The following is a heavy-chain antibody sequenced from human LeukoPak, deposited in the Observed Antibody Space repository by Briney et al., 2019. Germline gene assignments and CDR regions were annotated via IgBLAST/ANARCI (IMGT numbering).Heavy chain of an antibody. V-gene: IGHV3-30-3*01. CDR1: GFTFSSYA. Sequence: GGSLRLSCAASGFTFSSYAMHWVRQAPGKGLEWVAVISYDGSNKYYADSVKGRFTISRDNSKNTLYLQMNSLRAEDTAVYYCASLWSLFYDFWSGYYNGAFDIWGQGTMVTVSS. D-gene: IGHD3-3*01. CDR2: ISYDGSNK. CDR3: ASLWSLFYDFWSGYYNGAFDI. J-gene: IGHJ3*02.